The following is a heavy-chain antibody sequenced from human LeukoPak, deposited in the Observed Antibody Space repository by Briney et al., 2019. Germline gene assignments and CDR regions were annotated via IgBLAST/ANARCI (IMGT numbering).Heavy chain of an antibody. V-gene: IGHV3-23*01. CDR1: GFTFSSYA. D-gene: IGHD3-22*01. CDR3: AKDRFYYDSRGYYYGWYDY. Sequence: GGSLRLSCAASGFTFSSYAMSWVRQAPGKGLEWVSAISGSGGSTYYADSVKGRFTISRDNSKNTLYLQMNSLRAEDTAVYYCAKDRFYYDSRGYYYGWYDYWGQGTLVTVSS. CDR2: ISGSGGST. J-gene: IGHJ4*02.